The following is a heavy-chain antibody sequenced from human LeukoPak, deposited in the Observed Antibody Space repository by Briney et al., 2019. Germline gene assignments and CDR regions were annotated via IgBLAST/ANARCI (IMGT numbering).Heavy chain of an antibody. CDR3: ARRLYSSGGDFDY. D-gene: IGHD6-19*01. J-gene: IGHJ4*02. V-gene: IGHV4-34*01. CDR1: GGSFSGYY. CDR2: INHSGST. Sequence: SETLSLTCAVYGGSFSGYYWSWIRQPPGKGLEWIGEINHSGSTNYNPSLKSRVTISVDTSKNQFSLKLSSVTAADTAVYYCARRLYSSGGDFDYWGQGTLVTVSS.